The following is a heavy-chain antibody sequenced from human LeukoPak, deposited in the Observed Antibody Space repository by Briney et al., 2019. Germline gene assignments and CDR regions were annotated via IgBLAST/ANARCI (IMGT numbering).Heavy chain of an antibody. CDR1: GGSISSSSYY. V-gene: IGHV4-39*07. D-gene: IGHD6-19*01. Sequence: SETLSLTCTVSGGSISSSSYYWGWIRQPPGKGLECIGSIYYSGRNYYNPSLKSRVTISVDTSKNQFSLKLSSVTAADTAVYYCARGADSSGWYYYYYMDVWGKGTTVTVSS. CDR2: IYYSGRN. CDR3: ARGADSSGWYYYYYMDV. J-gene: IGHJ6*03.